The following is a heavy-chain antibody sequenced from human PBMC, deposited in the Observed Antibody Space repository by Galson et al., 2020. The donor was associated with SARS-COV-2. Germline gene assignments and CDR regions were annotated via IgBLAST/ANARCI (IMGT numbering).Heavy chain of an antibody. CDR3: ARARSSWTVYYFDY. CDR1: SDSITSGDSH. CDR2: IHHSGST. V-gene: IGHV4-30-4*01. D-gene: IGHD6-13*01. J-gene: IGHJ4*01. Sequence: ETSETLSLTCTVSSDSITSGDSHWGWIRQSPGKGLEWIGYIHHSGSTSYNPSLQSRVSLSVDTSKNQFSLKVTAVTAADTAVYYCARARSSWTVYYFDYWGHGTLVPVSS.